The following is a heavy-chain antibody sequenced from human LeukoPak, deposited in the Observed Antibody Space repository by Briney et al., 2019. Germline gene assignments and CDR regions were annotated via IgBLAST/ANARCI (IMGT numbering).Heavy chain of an antibody. J-gene: IGHJ4*02. V-gene: IGHV4-59*11. Sequence: SETLSLTCTVSGGSISSHYWSWIRRPPGKGLEWIGYMSYSGNTNYNPSLRSRVTISTDTSKNQFSLKLNSVTAADTAVYYCARSYGDYGDYWGQGTLVTVSS. CDR2: MSYSGNT. D-gene: IGHD4-17*01. CDR3: ARSYGDYGDY. CDR1: GGSISSHY.